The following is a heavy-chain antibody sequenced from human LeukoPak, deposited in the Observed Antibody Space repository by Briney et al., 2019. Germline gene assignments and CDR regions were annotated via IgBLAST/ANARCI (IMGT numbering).Heavy chain of an antibody. V-gene: IGHV4-31*03. Sequence: SQTLSLTCTVSGGSISSGGYYWSWIRQHPGKGLEWIGYIYYSGSTYYNPSLKSRLTISVDTSKNQFSLKLRSVTAADTAVYYCARVRWEWLPQVGYFDLWGRGTLVTVSS. CDR1: GGSISSGGYY. CDR2: IYYSGST. J-gene: IGHJ2*01. CDR3: ARVRWEWLPQVGYFDL. D-gene: IGHD6-19*01.